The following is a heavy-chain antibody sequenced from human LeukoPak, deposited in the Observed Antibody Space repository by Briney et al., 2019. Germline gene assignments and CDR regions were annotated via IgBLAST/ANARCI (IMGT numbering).Heavy chain of an antibody. V-gene: IGHV1-18*01. CDR2: ISAYNGNT. Sequence: ASVKVSCKASGYTFTSYGISWVRQAPGQGLEWMGWISAYNGNTNYAQKFQGRVTMTRDTSISTAYMELSRLRSDDTAVYYCARVGIAAAGNSGDFDYWGRGTLVTVSS. CDR3: ARVGIAAAGNSGDFDY. D-gene: IGHD6-13*01. J-gene: IGHJ4*02. CDR1: GYTFTSYG.